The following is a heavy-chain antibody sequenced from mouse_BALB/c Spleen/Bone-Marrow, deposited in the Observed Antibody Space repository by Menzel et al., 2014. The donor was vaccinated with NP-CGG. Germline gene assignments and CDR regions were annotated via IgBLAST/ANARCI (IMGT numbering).Heavy chain of an antibody. V-gene: IGHV5-6*02. CDR1: GFTSSNYD. J-gene: IGHJ4*01. Sequence: EVKLVESGGDLVKPGGSLKLSCATSGFTSSNYDVSWVRQTPDKRLEWVAIISSGVSYTYYPDSVKGRFTISRDNAKNTLYLQMSSLKSEDTAMYFCARHNYGYFAMDYWGQGTSVTVSS. CDR2: ISSGVSYT. CDR3: ARHNYGYFAMDY. D-gene: IGHD1-1*01.